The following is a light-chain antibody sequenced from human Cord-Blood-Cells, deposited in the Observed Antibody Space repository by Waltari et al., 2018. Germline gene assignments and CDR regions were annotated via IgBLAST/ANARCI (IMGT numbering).Light chain of an antibody. Sequence: QSALTQPASVSGSPGQSITISCTGTSSDVGSYNLVSWYQQHPGKAPKLMIYEVSKRHAGVSNSFCGSKSGNTASLTISGLQAEDEADYYCCSYAGSSTYVFGTGTKVTVL. V-gene: IGLV2-23*02. CDR3: CSYAGSSTYV. CDR2: EVS. J-gene: IGLJ1*01. CDR1: SSDVGSYNL.